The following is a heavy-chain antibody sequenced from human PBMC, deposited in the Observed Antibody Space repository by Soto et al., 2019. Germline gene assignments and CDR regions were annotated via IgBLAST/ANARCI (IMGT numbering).Heavy chain of an antibody. CDR1: GYSFTSYW. V-gene: IGHV5-51*01. D-gene: IGHD6-19*01. Sequence: LGESLKISCKGSGYSFTSYWIGWVRQMPGKGLEWMGIIYPGDSDTRYSPSFQGQVTISADKSISTAYLQWSSLKASDTAMYYCARLAVAGTGTTYYYYYGMDVWGQGTTVTVSS. CDR3: ARLAVAGTGTTYYYYYGMDV. CDR2: IYPGDSDT. J-gene: IGHJ6*02.